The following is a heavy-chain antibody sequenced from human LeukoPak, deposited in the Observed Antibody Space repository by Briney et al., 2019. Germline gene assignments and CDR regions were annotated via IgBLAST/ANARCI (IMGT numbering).Heavy chain of an antibody. CDR1: GGSFSGYY. Sequence: SETLSLTCAVYGGSFSGYYWSWIRQPPGKGLEWIGEINHSGSTKYNPSLKRRVTISVDTSKNQFSLKLSSVTAADTAVYYCAREPYYDFWSGFDAFDIWGQGTMVTVSS. D-gene: IGHD3-3*01. CDR2: INHSGST. V-gene: IGHV4-34*01. CDR3: AREPYYDFWSGFDAFDI. J-gene: IGHJ3*02.